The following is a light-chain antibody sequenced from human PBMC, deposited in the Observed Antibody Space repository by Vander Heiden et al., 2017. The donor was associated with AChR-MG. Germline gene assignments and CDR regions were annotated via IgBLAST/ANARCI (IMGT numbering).Light chain of an antibody. CDR1: SSDVGGYNY. Sequence: QSALTQRRSASAATGRSVTISCTGASSDVGGYNYVSWYQQHPGKAPKLMIYAVSKRPSGVPDRFSGSKSGNTASLTISGLQAEDVADYYCCSYAGSYTVVFGGGTKLTAL. CDR3: CSYAGSYTVV. V-gene: IGLV2-11*01. CDR2: AVS. J-gene: IGLJ2*01.